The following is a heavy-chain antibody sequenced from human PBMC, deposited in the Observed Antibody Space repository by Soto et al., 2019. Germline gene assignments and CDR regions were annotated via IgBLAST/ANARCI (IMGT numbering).Heavy chain of an antibody. V-gene: IGHV3-15*01. D-gene: IGHD3-16*02. J-gene: IGHJ4*02. CDR3: TPPPIMITFGGVIGD. CDR2: IKSKTDGGTT. Sequence: EVQLVESGGGLVKPGGSLRLSCAASGFTFSNAWMSWVRQAPGKGLEWVGRIKSKTDGGTTDYAAPVKGRFTISRDDSKNTLYLQMNSLKPEDTAVYYCTPPPIMITFGGVIGDWGQGTLVTVSS. CDR1: GFTFSNAW.